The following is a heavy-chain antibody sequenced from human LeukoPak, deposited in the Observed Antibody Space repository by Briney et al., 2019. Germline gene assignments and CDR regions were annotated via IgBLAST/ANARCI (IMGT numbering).Heavy chain of an antibody. Sequence: SETLSLTCTVSGGSISSSSYYWGWIRQPPGKGLEWIGSIYYSGSTYYNPSLKSRVIISVDTSKNQFSLKLSSVTAADTAVYYCARTPTEIFGVVIYGMDVWGQGTTVTVSS. J-gene: IGHJ6*02. CDR2: IYYSGST. CDR1: GGSISSSSYY. CDR3: ARTPTEIFGVVIYGMDV. V-gene: IGHV4-39*01. D-gene: IGHD3-3*01.